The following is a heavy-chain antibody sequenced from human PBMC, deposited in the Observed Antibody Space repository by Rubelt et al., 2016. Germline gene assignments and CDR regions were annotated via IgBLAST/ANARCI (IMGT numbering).Heavy chain of an antibody. CDR2: IHPSGST. Sequence: QVQLQQWGAGLLKPSETLSLTCAVYGGSFSGYYCTWIRQPPGKGLEWIGEIHPSGSTNYNPSLKSRVTISADTSKNQFFRNLNSVTAAETAGYYCARGLDSTKTGADWGQGTLVTVSS. D-gene: IGHD3-10*01. V-gene: IGHV4-34*01. CDR3: ARGLDSTKTGAD. CDR1: GGSFSGYY. J-gene: IGHJ4*02.